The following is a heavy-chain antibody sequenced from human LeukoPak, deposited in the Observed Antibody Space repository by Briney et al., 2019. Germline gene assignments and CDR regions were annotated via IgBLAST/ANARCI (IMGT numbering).Heavy chain of an antibody. D-gene: IGHD3-22*01. J-gene: IGHJ4*02. CDR3: ANFGARYDSSGYYFDY. CDR1: GFTFSSYA. Sequence: GGSLRLSCAASGFTFSSYAMSWVRQAPGKGLEWVSAISGSGGSTYYADSVKGRFTISRDNSKNTLYLQMNSLRAEDTAVYYCANFGARYDSSGYYFDYWGQGTLVTVSS. CDR2: ISGSGGST. V-gene: IGHV3-23*01.